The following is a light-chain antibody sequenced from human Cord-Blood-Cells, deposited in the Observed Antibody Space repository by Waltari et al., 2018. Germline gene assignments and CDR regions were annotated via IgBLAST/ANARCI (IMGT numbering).Light chain of an antibody. J-gene: IGKJ1*01. CDR3: QQYNSILRMWT. Sequence: DIQMTQSPSTLSASVGDRVTITCRASQSISSWLAWYQQKPGKAPKLLIYKASSLESGVPSRFSGSGSGTEFTLTISSLQPDDFATYYCQQYNSILRMWTFGQGTKVEIK. CDR2: KAS. V-gene: IGKV1-5*03. CDR1: QSISSW.